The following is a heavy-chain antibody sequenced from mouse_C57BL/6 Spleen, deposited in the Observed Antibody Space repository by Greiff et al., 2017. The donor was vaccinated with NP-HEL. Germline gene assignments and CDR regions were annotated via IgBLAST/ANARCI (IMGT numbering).Heavy chain of an antibody. V-gene: IGHV1-82*01. D-gene: IGHD2-2*01. CDR3: ARPLVTTWGAWFAY. CDR1: GYAFSSSW. J-gene: IGHJ3*01. Sequence: VQLQQSGPELVKPGASVKISCKASGYAFSSSWMNWVKQRPGQGLEWIGRIYPGDGDTNYNGKFKGKATLTADQSSSTAYMQRSSLTSECSAVFFCARPLVTTWGAWFAYWGQGTLVTVSA. CDR2: IYPGDGDT.